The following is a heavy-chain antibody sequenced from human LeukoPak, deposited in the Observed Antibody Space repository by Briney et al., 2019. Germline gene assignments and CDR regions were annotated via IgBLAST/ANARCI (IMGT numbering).Heavy chain of an antibody. CDR1: GYTFTSYD. Sequence: GASVKVSCKASGYTFTSYDINWVRQTTGQGLEWMGWMNPNSGNTGYAQKFQGRVTMTRNTSISTAYMELSSLRSEDTAVYYCARARQYYDSSGYYYVSDYWGQGTLVTVSS. CDR2: MNPNSGNT. V-gene: IGHV1-8*01. J-gene: IGHJ4*02. CDR3: ARARQYYDSSGYYYVSDY. D-gene: IGHD3-22*01.